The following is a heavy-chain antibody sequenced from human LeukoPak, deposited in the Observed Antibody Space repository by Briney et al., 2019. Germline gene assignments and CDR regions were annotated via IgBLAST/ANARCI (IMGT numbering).Heavy chain of an antibody. CDR1: GFPLSSYA. Sequence: QPGGSLRLSCAASGFPLSSYAMSWVRQASGKGLEWVSATSSSDPGTYYADSVRGRFTISRDNAKNSLYLQMNSLRAEDTAVYYCAREARGGFDYWGQGTLVTVSS. D-gene: IGHD3-10*01. CDR3: AREARGGFDY. CDR2: TSSSDPGT. V-gene: IGHV3-23*01. J-gene: IGHJ4*02.